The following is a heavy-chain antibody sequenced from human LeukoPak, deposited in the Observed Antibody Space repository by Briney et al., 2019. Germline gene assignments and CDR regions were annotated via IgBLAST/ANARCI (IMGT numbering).Heavy chain of an antibody. CDR3: ARALTYYDFWSGYYSHDAFDI. D-gene: IGHD3-3*01. CDR1: GGTFSSYA. J-gene: IGHJ3*02. Sequence: GASVKVSCEASGGTFSSYAISWVRQAPGQGLEWMGGIIPIFGTANYAQKFQGRVTITADESTSTAYMELSSLRSEDTAVYYCARALTYYDFWSGYYSHDAFDIWGQGTMVTVSS. CDR2: IIPIFGTA. V-gene: IGHV1-69*13.